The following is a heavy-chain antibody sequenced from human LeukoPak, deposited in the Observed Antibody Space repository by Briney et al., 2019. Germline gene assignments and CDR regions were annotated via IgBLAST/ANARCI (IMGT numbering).Heavy chain of an antibody. CDR2: ISYDGSNK. J-gene: IGHJ4*02. Sequence: LPGGSLRLSCAASGFTFSSYAMHWVRQAPGKGLEWVAVISYDGSNKYYADSVKGRFTISRDNSKNTLYLQMNSLRAEDTAVYYCASPGYSSGWQYDYWGQGTLVTVSS. D-gene: IGHD6-19*01. CDR1: GFTFSSYA. V-gene: IGHV3-30-3*02. CDR3: ASPGYSSGWQYDY.